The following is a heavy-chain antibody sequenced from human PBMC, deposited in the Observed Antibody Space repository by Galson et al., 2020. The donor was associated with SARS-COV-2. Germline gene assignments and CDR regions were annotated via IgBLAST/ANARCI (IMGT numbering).Heavy chain of an antibody. D-gene: IGHD2-15*01. Sequence: ASETLSLTCHVSGYSISSGSYWMWIRPSPEKWLAWIANIHRSGSAYYNPSLKSRATISVDTSKNQFSLRLTSMTAADTAVYYCARQVVDKTYYVDYWGQGILVTVSS. CDR2: IHRSGSA. V-gene: IGHV4-38-2*01. CDR3: ARQVVDKTYYVDY. CDR1: GYSISSGSY. J-gene: IGHJ4*02.